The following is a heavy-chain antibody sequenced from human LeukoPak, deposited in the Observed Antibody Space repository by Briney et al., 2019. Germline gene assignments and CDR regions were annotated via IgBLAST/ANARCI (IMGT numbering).Heavy chain of an antibody. Sequence: SETLSLTCTVSGYSISSGYYWGWIRQPPGKGLEWIGNLYHSASTYYNPSLKSRVTISVDTSRIQFSLKLGSVTAADTAVYYCARPLSYYYDSSGDNAFDIWGQGTMVTVSS. D-gene: IGHD3-22*01. V-gene: IGHV4-38-2*02. CDR1: GYSISSGYY. CDR2: LYHSAST. J-gene: IGHJ3*02. CDR3: ARPLSYYYDSSGDNAFDI.